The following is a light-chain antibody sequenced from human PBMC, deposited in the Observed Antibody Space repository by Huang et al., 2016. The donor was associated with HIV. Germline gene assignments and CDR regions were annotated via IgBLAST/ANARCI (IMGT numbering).Light chain of an antibody. CDR1: QAVSSW. CDR3: QQASSFPLT. Sequence: DIQMTQSPSSVSASVGDSFVITCRASQAVSSWVTWYQQRPGKAPELLIFDASTLQNGVPSRFSGSGSGTDFVLTISSLQPEDFATYYCQQASSFPLTFGGGTKVEIK. V-gene: IGKV1-12*01. J-gene: IGKJ4*01. CDR2: DAS.